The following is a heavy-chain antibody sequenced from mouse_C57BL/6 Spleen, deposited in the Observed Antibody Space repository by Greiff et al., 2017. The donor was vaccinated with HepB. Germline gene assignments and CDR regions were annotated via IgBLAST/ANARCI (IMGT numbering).Heavy chain of an antibody. CDR1: GYTFTSYD. CDR2: IYPRDGST. J-gene: IGHJ4*01. Sequence: QVQLQQSGPELVKLGASVKLSCKASGYTFTSYDINWVKQRPGQGLEWIGWIYPRDGSTKYNEKFKGKATLTVDTSSSTAYMELHSLTSEDSAVYFCARRVNWDHYYAMDYWGQGTSVTVSS. V-gene: IGHV1-85*01. D-gene: IGHD4-1*01. CDR3: ARRVNWDHYYAMDY.